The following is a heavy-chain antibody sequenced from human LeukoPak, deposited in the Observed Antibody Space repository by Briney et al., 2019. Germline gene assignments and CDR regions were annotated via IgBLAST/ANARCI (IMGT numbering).Heavy chain of an antibody. CDR2: ISSSSSYI. Sequence: PGGSLRLSCAASGFTFSSYSMNWVRQAPGKGLEWVSSISSSSSYIYYADSVKGRFTISRDNSKNTLYLQMNSLRAEDTAVYYCAKVRGYSGYDPKDYWGQGTLVTVSS. V-gene: IGHV3-21*01. D-gene: IGHD5-12*01. CDR3: AKVRGYSGYDPKDY. CDR1: GFTFSSYS. J-gene: IGHJ4*02.